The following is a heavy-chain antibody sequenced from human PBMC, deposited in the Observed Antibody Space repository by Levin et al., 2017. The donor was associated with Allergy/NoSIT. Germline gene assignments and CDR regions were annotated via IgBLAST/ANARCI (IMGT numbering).Heavy chain of an antibody. V-gene: IGHV3-13*04. CDR1: GFTFSNYD. D-gene: IGHD1-26*01. CDR2: INTAGDT. Sequence: GESLKISCAASGFTFSNYDMHWVRQPTGKRLEWVSAINTAGDTNSPGSVKGRFSISRDNAKNTLYLQMNSLTAGDTAVYYCARVHQGAPDSWGQGTMVTVSS. J-gene: IGHJ4*02. CDR3: ARVHQGAPDS.